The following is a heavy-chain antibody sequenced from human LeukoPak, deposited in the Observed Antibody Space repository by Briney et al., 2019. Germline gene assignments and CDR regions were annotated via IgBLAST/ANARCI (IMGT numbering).Heavy chain of an antibody. D-gene: IGHD3-10*01. CDR3: ARAISGSGVIFYYYYMDV. CDR1: GYTFTSYD. J-gene: IGHJ6*03. CDR2: INPSGGST. Sequence: ASVKVSCKASGYTFTSYDINWVRQATGQGLEWMGIINPSGGSTSYAQKFQGRVTITADKSTSTAYMELSSLRSEDTAVYYCARAISGSGVIFYYYYMDVWGKGTTVTVSS. V-gene: IGHV1-46*01.